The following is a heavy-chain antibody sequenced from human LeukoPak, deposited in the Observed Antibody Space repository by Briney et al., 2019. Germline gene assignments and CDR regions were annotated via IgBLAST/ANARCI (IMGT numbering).Heavy chain of an antibody. Sequence: GGSLRLSCAASGFTFSSYGMHWVRQAPGKGLEWVAVIWYDGSNKYYADSVKGRFTISRDNSKNTLYPQMNSLRAEDTAVYYCARIEYASSSWYRFVEDYYYYGMDVWGQGTTVTVSS. D-gene: IGHD6-13*01. J-gene: IGHJ6*02. CDR2: IWYDGSNK. CDR1: GFTFSSYG. CDR3: ARIEYASSSWYRFVEDYYYYGMDV. V-gene: IGHV3-33*01.